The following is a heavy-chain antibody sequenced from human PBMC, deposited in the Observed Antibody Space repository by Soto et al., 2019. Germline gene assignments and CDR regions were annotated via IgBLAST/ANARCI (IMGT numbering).Heavy chain of an antibody. CDR1: GGSISSSNW. CDR2: IYHSGST. J-gene: IGHJ5*02. Sequence: GTLSLTCAVSGGSISSSNWWSWVRQPPGKGLEWIGEIYHSGSTNYNPSLKSRVTISVDKSKNQFSLKLSSVTAADTAVYYCARDPSTYYYGSGTQGDNWFDPWGQGTLVTVSS. V-gene: IGHV4-4*02. D-gene: IGHD3-10*01. CDR3: ARDPSTYYYGSGTQGDNWFDP.